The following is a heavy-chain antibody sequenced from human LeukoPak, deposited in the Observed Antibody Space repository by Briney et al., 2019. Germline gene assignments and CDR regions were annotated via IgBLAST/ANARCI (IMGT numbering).Heavy chain of an antibody. CDR2: INHSGST. J-gene: IGHJ4*02. CDR3: ARERDGYNYRYPLDY. Sequence: SETLSLTCAVYGGSFSGYYWSWIRQPPGKGLEWIGEINHSGSTDYNPSLKSRVTISVDTSKNQFSLKLSSVTAADTAVYYCARERDGYNYRYPLDYWGQGTLVPSPQ. CDR1: GGSFSGYY. D-gene: IGHD5-24*01. V-gene: IGHV4-34*01.